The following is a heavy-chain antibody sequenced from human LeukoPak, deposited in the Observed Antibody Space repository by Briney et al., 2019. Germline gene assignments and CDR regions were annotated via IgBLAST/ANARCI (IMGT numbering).Heavy chain of an antibody. D-gene: IGHD3-10*01. V-gene: IGHV4-38-2*01. CDR3: ARVLMWFGEPKYCFDS. CDR2: VFHSGPT. Sequence: SETLSLTCAVSGYSISSGFYWAWIRQPPGKGLEYIGSVFHSGPTYYNPSLKSRVTISVDTSKNQFSLTLSSVTAADTAVYFCARVLMWFGEPKYCFDSWGQGTLVTVSS. J-gene: IGHJ4*02. CDR1: GYSISSGFY.